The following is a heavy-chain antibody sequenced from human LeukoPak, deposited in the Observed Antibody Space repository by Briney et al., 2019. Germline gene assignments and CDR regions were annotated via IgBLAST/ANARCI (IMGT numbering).Heavy chain of an antibody. CDR2: IYYSGST. CDR3: ASGGGLYCSSTSCHYWNFDL. J-gene: IGHJ2*01. CDR1: GGSVSSGSYY. D-gene: IGHD2-2*01. V-gene: IGHV4-61*01. Sequence: SETLSLTCTVSGGSVSSGSYYWSWIRQPPGKGLEWIGYIYYSGSTNYNPSLKSRVTISVDTSKNQFSLKLSSVTAADTAVYYCASGGGLYCSSTSCHYWNFDLWGRGTLVTVSS.